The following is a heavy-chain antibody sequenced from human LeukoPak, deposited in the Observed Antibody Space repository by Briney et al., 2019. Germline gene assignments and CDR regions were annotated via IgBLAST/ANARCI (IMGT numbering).Heavy chain of an antibody. D-gene: IGHD3/OR15-3a*01. CDR3: ARDGLVSLGHDAFDI. Sequence: GGSLRLSCAASGFTFSSYGMHWVRQAPGKGLEWVALISYDGGNKYYADSVKGRFTISRDNSKNTLYLQMNSLRAEDTAVYYCARDGLVSLGHDAFDIWGQGTMVTVSS. J-gene: IGHJ3*02. CDR1: GFTFSSYG. CDR2: ISYDGGNK. V-gene: IGHV3-30*03.